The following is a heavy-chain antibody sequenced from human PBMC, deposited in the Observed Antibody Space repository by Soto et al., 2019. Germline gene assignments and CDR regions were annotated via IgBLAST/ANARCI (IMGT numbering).Heavy chain of an antibody. Sequence: GESLKISCKGSVYSFTSYWIGWVRQMPGKGLEWMGIIYPGDSDTRYSPSFQGQVTISADQSISTAYLQWSSLKASDTAMYYCARFTMVRGVTSPLNYCGQGTLVNVSS. CDR1: VYSFTSYW. D-gene: IGHD3-10*01. CDR3: ARFTMVRGVTSPLNY. V-gene: IGHV5-51*01. J-gene: IGHJ4*02. CDR2: IYPGDSDT.